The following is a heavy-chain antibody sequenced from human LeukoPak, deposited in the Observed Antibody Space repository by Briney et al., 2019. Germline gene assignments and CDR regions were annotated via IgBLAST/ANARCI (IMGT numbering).Heavy chain of an antibody. Sequence: ASVKVSCKASGYTFTGYYMHWVRQAPGQGLEWMGWINPNSGGTNYAQKFQGWVTMTRDTSISTAYMELSKLRSDDTAVYYCARGGRGYSYGYDYWGQGTLVTVSS. CDR2: INPNSGGT. CDR1: GYTFTGYY. V-gene: IGHV1-2*04. J-gene: IGHJ4*02. D-gene: IGHD5-18*01. CDR3: ARGGRGYSYGYDY.